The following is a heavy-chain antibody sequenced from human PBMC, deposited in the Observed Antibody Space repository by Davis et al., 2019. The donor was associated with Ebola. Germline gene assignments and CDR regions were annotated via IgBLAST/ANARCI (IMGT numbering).Heavy chain of an antibody. D-gene: IGHD3-10*01. V-gene: IGHV1-69*13. Sequence: SVKVSCKASGGTFSSYAISWVRQAPGQGLEWMGGIIPIFGTANYAQKFQGRVTITADESTSTAYMELSSLRSEDTAVYYCARLYYYGSGSYYNPSWGQGTLVTVSS. CDR2: IIPIFGTA. J-gene: IGHJ4*02. CDR1: GGTFSSYA. CDR3: ARLYYYGSGSYYNPS.